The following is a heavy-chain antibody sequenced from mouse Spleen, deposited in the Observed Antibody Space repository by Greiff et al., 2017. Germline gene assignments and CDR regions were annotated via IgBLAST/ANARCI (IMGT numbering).Heavy chain of an antibody. Sequence: VQLQQSGAELVRPGASVKLSCTASGFNIKDYYMHWVKQRPEQGLQWIGRIDPEDGDTEYAPKFQGKATMTADTSSNTAYLQLSSLTSEDTAVYYCTTLDGDHPSWFAYWGQGTLVTVSA. V-gene: IGHV14-1*01. CDR2: IDPEDGDT. J-gene: IGHJ3*01. D-gene: IGHD2-13*01. CDR1: GFNIKDYY. CDR3: TTLDGDHPSWFAY.